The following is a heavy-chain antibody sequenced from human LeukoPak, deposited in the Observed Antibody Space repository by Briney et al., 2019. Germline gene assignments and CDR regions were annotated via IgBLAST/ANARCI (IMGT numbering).Heavy chain of an antibody. CDR2: IYYSGST. D-gene: IGHD3-3*01. J-gene: IGHJ5*02. V-gene: IGHV4-59*01. CDR3: ARVAYDDFWSGYSPYNWFDP. CDR1: GGSISSYY. Sequence: SETLSLTCTVSGGSISSYYWSWILQPPGKGLEWIGYIYYSGSTNYNPSLKSRVTISVDTSKNQFSLKLSSVTAADTAVYYCARVAYDDFWSGYSPYNWFDPWGQGTLVTVSS.